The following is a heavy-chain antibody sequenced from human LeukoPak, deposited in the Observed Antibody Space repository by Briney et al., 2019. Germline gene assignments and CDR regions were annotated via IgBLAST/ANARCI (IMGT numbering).Heavy chain of an antibody. CDR1: GGSISSSSYY. J-gene: IGHJ6*03. Sequence: SETLSLTCTVSGGSISSSSYYWAWLRQPPGKGLEWIGSIHYSGSTYYNPSLQSRVTISIDTSKNQFSLKLSSATAADTAVYYCARGQRSDAGWGLYYYYYYIDVWGKGTTVTVSS. D-gene: IGHD3-10*01. CDR3: ARGQRSDAGWGLYYYYYYIDV. V-gene: IGHV4-39*07. CDR2: IHYSGST.